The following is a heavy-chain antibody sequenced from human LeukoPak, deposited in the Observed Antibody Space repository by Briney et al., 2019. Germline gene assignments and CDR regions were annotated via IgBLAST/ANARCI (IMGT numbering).Heavy chain of an antibody. Sequence: GGSLRLSCAASGFTFSSYSMNWVRQAPGKGLEWVSSISSSSSYIYYADSVKGRFTISRDNSKNTLYLQMNSLRAEDTAVYYCAEVLTASQVGPMVPYWGQGTLVTVPS. CDR1: GFTFSSYS. J-gene: IGHJ4*02. V-gene: IGHV3-21*04. CDR2: ISSSSSYI. D-gene: IGHD3-10*01. CDR3: AEVLTASQVGPMVPY.